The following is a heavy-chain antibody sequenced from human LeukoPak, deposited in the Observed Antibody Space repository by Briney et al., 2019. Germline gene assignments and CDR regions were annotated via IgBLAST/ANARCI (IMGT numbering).Heavy chain of an antibody. CDR1: GGSISSYY. Sequence: SETLSLTCTVSGGSISSYYWSWIRQSPGKGLECIGYIHYTGSTNYNPSLKSRVTISVETSKNQFSLKLKSVTAADTAVYYCARVGYGSGNDFRFDPWGQGTLVTVSS. CDR2: IHYTGST. D-gene: IGHD3-10*01. CDR3: ARVGYGSGNDFRFDP. J-gene: IGHJ5*02. V-gene: IGHV4-59*01.